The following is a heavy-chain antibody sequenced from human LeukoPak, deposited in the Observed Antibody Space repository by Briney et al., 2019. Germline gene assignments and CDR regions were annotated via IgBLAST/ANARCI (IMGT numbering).Heavy chain of an antibody. CDR3: VRDNSRGQSLGVIY. Sequence: GGSLRLSCVSSGFPFSRYAMSWVRQAPGKGLEWISYINADSSTIQYADFVRGRFTTSRDNAKNSLYLQMNSLRAEDTAVYYCVRDNSRGQSLGVIYWGQGSLVTVPS. CDR2: INADSSTI. J-gene: IGHJ4*02. D-gene: IGHD3-22*01. CDR1: GFPFSRYA. V-gene: IGHV3-48*01.